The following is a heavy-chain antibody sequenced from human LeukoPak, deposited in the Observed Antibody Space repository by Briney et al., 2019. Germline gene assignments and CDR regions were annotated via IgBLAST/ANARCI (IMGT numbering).Heavy chain of an antibody. CDR2: ISYDGSNK. CDR3: AKQEWLVGGVDY. CDR1: GFTFSSYG. D-gene: IGHD6-19*01. J-gene: IGHJ4*02. Sequence: GGSLRVSCAASGFTFSSYGMHWVRQAPGKGLEWVAVISYDGSNKYYADSVKGRFTISRDNSKNTLYLQMNSLRAEDTAVYYCAKQEWLVGGVDYWGQGTLVTVSS. V-gene: IGHV3-30*18.